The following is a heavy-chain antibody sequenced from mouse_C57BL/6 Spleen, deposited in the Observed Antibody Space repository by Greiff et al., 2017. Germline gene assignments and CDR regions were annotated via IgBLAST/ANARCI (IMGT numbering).Heavy chain of an antibody. D-gene: IGHD2-3*01. V-gene: IGHV3-8*01. CDR1: GYSITSDY. CDR3: ARREDGYYRFDY. CDR2: ISYSGST. Sequence: EVMLVESGPGLAKPSQTLSLTCSVTGYSITSDYWNWIRKFPGNKLEYMGYISYSGSTYYNPSLKSRIFITRDTSKNQYYLQLNSVTTEDTAAYYCARREDGYYRFDYWGQGTTLTVSS. J-gene: IGHJ2*01.